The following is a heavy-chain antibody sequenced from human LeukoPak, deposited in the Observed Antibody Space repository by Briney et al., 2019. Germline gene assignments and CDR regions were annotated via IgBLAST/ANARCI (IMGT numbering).Heavy chain of an antibody. CDR3: ARNYYDSSGYYQNWFDP. CDR2: INPNSGGT. J-gene: IGHJ5*02. V-gene: IGHV1-2*02. Sequence: ASVTVSCMASGYTFTGYYMHWLRQAPGQGIEWMGWINPNSGGTNYAQKFQGRVTMTRDTSISTAYMELSRLRSDDTAVYYCARNYYDSSGYYQNWFDPWGQGTLVTVSS. D-gene: IGHD3-22*01. CDR1: GYTFTGYY.